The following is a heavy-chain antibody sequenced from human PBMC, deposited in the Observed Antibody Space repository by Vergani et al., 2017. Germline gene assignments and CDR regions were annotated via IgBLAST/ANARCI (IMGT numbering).Heavy chain of an antibody. Sequence: EVQMVESGGGLVKPGGSLRLSCEASGFSFPGYAMSWVRQAPGKGLEWVSSVSGSSATPYYADSVKGRFIISRDNSKNTLHLQMNSLRADDTAVYYCARGYYDSSGSPTIIDYWGQGTLVTVSS. CDR1: GFSFPGYA. CDR2: VSGSSATP. CDR3: ARGYYDSSGSPTIIDY. D-gene: IGHD3-22*01. V-gene: IGHV3-23*04. J-gene: IGHJ4*02.